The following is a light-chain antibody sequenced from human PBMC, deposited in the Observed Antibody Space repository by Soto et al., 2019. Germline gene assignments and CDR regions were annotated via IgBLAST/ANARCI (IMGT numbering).Light chain of an antibody. CDR1: SSDVGGYNS. CDR2: EVS. CDR3: SSPTSSSTRV. V-gene: IGLV2-14*01. Sequence: QSALTQPASVSGSPGQSITISCTGTSSDVGGYNSVSWYQQHPGKAPKLMIYEVSNRPSGVSNRLSGSKSGNTASLTISGLQAEDEADYYCSSPTSSSTRVFGPGTKLTVL. J-gene: IGLJ1*01.